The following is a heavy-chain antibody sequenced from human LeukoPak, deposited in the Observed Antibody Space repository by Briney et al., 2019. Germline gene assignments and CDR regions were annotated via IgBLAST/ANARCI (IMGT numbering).Heavy chain of an antibody. CDR1: GYTFTDYF. CDR3: ARDSGLDS. V-gene: IGHV1-2*02. CDR2: INCNSGGT. D-gene: IGHD5-12*01. J-gene: IGHJ5*01. Sequence: ASVKVSCKASGYTFTDYFIHWVRQAPGQGLEWMGWINCNSGGTNYAQKFHGRVTLTRDTSISTAYMELSRLRSDDTAVYYCARDSGLDSWGQGTLVTVSS.